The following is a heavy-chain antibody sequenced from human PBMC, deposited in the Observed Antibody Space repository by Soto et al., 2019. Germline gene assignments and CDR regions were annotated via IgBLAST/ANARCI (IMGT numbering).Heavy chain of an antibody. CDR1: GFTFSSYA. CDR3: ARDGETYYDILTGYLFSYYYYYYMDV. J-gene: IGHJ6*03. D-gene: IGHD3-9*01. CDR2: ITYNSSYI. Sequence: GGSLRLSCAASGFTFSSYAMHWVRQAPGKGLEWVSAITYNSSYIYYADSVKGRFTISRDNAKNLLYLQMNSLRAEDTAVYYCARDGETYYDILTGYLFSYYYYYYMDVWGKGTTVTVSS. V-gene: IGHV3-21*01.